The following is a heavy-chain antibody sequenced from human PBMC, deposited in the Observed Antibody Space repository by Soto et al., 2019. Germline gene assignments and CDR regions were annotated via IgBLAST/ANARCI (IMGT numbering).Heavy chain of an antibody. CDR1: GYTFTNYG. Sequence: ASVKVSCKASGYTFTNYGISWVRQAPGQGLEWMGWISAYNGNTNYAQNLQGRVTMTTNTSTTTAYMGLRSLRSDDTAVYYCARDLESFLEWLTAPFDYWGQGTLVTVSS. CDR2: ISAYNGNT. J-gene: IGHJ4*02. CDR3: ARDLESFLEWLTAPFDY. V-gene: IGHV1-18*01. D-gene: IGHD3-3*01.